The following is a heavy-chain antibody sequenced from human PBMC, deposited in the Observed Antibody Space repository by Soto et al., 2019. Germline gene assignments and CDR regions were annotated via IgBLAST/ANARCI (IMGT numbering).Heavy chain of an antibody. CDR2: IYHSGNA. CDR3: ARAHAPTLPFDS. D-gene: IGHD2-2*01. CDR1: GDSIRNVY. V-gene: IGHV4-59*13. J-gene: IGHJ4*02. Sequence: QVQLQESGPGLVKPSETLSLTCTVSGDSIRNVYWSWIRQPPGKGLEWIGFIYHSGNAKYKPSLKSRVAMSVDSSKNQISLSLNSVTAADSAVYFCARAHAPTLPFDSWGQGTLVTVSS.